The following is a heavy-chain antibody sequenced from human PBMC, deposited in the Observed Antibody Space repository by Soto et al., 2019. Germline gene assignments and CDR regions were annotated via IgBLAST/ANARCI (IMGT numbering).Heavy chain of an antibody. V-gene: IGHV4-39*02. CDR1: GGSISSGPYS. Sequence: SETLSLTCTVSGGSISSGPYSWGWIRQPPGEGLEWIATFHYGESTHYNPSLESRVTVSVDTSQNHFSLKVSSVTVADTAVYYCARLGGFCSSTNCYGYYAMDVWGQGTTVT. J-gene: IGHJ6*02. CDR2: FHYGEST. CDR3: ARLGGFCSSTNCYGYYAMDV. D-gene: IGHD2-2*01.